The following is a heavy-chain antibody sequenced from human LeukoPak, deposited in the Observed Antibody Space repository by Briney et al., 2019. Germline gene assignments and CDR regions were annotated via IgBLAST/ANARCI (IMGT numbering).Heavy chain of an antibody. CDR3: ARRYQTLYSSGWYGYFDY. J-gene: IGHJ4*02. CDR1: GYTFTSYG. D-gene: IGHD6-19*01. CDR2: ISAYNGNT. V-gene: IGHV1-18*04. Sequence: ASVKVSCKASGYTFTSYGISWVRQAPGQGLEWMGWISAYNGNTNYAQKLQGRVTMTTDTSTSTAYMELRSLRSDDTAVYYCARRYQTLYSSGWYGYFDYWGQGTLVTVSS.